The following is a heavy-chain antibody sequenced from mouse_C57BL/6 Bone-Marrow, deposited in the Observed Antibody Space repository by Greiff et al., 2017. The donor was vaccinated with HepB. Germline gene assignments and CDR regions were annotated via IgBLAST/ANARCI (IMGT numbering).Heavy chain of an antibody. Sequence: EVMLVESGGDLVKPGGSLKLSCAASEFTFSSYGMSWVRQTPDKRLEWVATISSGGSYTYYPDSVKGRFTISRDNAKNTLYLQMSSLKSEDTAMYYCARQTSGGAMDYWGQGTSVTVSS. J-gene: IGHJ4*01. D-gene: IGHD3-1*01. CDR2: ISSGGSYT. V-gene: IGHV5-6*02. CDR1: EFTFSSYG. CDR3: ARQTSGGAMDY.